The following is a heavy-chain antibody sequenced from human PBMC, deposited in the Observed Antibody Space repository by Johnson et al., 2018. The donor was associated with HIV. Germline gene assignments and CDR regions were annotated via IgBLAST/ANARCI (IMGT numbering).Heavy chain of an antibody. J-gene: IGHJ3*02. D-gene: IGHD5-24*01. CDR2: ISIGGST. V-gene: IGHV3-66*01. Sequence: VQLVESGGGLVQPGGSLRLSCAASGFTVSSNYMSWVRQAPGKGLEWVSVISIGGSTYYADSVKGRFTISRDNSKNTRYLQMNSLRAEDTAIYYCARGRGWWLQLGGAFDIWGQGTMVTVSS. CDR3: ARGRGWWLQLGGAFDI. CDR1: GFTVSSNY.